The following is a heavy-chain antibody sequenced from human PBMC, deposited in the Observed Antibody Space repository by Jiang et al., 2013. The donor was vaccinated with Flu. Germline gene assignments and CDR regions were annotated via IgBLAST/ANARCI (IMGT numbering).Heavy chain of an antibody. CDR1: GGSISSYY. CDR3: ARHDYYDSSGLDY. Sequence: LLKPSETLSLTCTVSGGSISSYYWSWIRQPPGKGLEWIGYIYYSGSTNYNPSLKSRVTISVDTSKNQFSLKLSSVTAADTAAYYCARHDYYDSSGLDYWGQGTLVTVSS. V-gene: IGHV4-59*08. CDR2: IYYSGST. D-gene: IGHD3-22*01. J-gene: IGHJ4*02.